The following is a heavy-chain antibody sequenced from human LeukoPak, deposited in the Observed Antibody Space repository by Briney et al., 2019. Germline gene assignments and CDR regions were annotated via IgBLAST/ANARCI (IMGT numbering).Heavy chain of an antibody. J-gene: IGHJ6*02. V-gene: IGHV3-23*01. CDR3: ASARAASYYYYYGMDV. CDR2: ISGSGGST. CDR1: GFTFSSYA. D-gene: IGHD6-25*01. Sequence: GGSLRLSCAASGFTFSSYAMSWVRQAPGKGLEWVSAISGSGGSTYYADSVKGRFTISRDNSKNTLYLQMNGLRAEDTAVYYCASARAASYYYYYGMDVWGQGTTVTVSS.